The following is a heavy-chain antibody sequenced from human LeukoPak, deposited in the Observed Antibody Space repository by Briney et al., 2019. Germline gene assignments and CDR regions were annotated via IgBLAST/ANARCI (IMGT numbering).Heavy chain of an antibody. CDR3: ARDRRVWQLVPDY. V-gene: IGHV3-48*01. CDR1: GFTFSSYS. CDR2: ISSSSSTI. Sequence: GGSLRLSCAASGFTFSSYSMNWVRQAPGKGLEWVSYISSSSSTIYYADSVKGRFTISRDNAKNSLYLQMNSLRAEDTAVYYCARDRRVWQLVPDYWGQGTLVTVPS. D-gene: IGHD6-6*01. J-gene: IGHJ4*02.